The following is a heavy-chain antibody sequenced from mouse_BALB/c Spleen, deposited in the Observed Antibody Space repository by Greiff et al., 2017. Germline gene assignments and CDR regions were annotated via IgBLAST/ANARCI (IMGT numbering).Heavy chain of an antibody. CDR3: ARTGDWYFDV. V-gene: IGHV5-9-3*01. J-gene: IGHJ1*01. D-gene: IGHD1-1*02. CDR1: GFTFSSYA. CDR2: ISSGGSYT. Sequence: EVKLMESGGGLVKPGGSLKLSCAASGFTFSSYAMSWVRQTPEKRLEWVATISSGGSYTYYPDSVKGRFTISRDNAKNTLYLQMSSLRSEDTAMYYCARTGDWYFDVWGAGTTVTVSS.